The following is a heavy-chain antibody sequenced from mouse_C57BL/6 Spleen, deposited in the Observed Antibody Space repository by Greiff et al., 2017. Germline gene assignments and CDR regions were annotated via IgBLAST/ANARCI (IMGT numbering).Heavy chain of an antibody. D-gene: IGHD2-3*01. J-gene: IGHJ2*01. V-gene: IGHV7-3*01. CDR2: IRNKANGYTT. Sequence: EVKLMESGGGLVQPGGSLSLSCAASGFTFTDYYMSWVRQPPGKALEWLGFIRNKANGYTTEYSATVKGRFTISRDNSQSILYLQMNALRAEDSATYYCARYNGYDGYLDYWGQGTTLTVSS. CDR3: ARYNGYDGYLDY. CDR1: GFTFTDYY.